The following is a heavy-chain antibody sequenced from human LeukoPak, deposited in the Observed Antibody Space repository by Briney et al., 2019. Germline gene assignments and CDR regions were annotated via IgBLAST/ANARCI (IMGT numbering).Heavy chain of an antibody. Sequence: GGSLRLSCAASGFTFSSYSMNWVRQAPGKGLEWVSSISSSSSYINYADSVKGRFTISRDNAKNSLYLQMNSLRAEDTAVYYCARGGSYGFDYWGQGTLVTVSS. CDR3: ARGGSYGFDY. D-gene: IGHD1-26*01. J-gene: IGHJ4*02. V-gene: IGHV3-21*01. CDR2: ISSSSSYI. CDR1: GFTFSSYS.